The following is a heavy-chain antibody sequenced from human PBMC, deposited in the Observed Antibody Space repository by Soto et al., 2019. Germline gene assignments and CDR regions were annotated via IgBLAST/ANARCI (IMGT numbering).Heavy chain of an antibody. D-gene: IGHD5-12*01. CDR2: IYHSGST. Sequence: ASETLSLTCAVSGGSISSGGYFWSWIRQPPGKGLEWIGYIYHSGSTYYNPSLKSRVTISVDRSKNQFSLNLTSVTAADTAVYYCAAGGGLPRYYWGQGTLVTVSS. V-gene: IGHV4-30-2*01. CDR3: AAGGGLPRYY. CDR1: GGSISSGGYF. J-gene: IGHJ4*02.